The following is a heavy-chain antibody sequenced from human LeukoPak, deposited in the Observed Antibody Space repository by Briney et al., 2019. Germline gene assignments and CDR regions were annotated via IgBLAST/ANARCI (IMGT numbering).Heavy chain of an antibody. D-gene: IGHD6-19*01. J-gene: IGHJ4*02. Sequence: PGGSLRLSCAASGFTFSSYWMHWVRQGPGRGLVWVSRINSDGSTTTYAHSVRGRFTISRDNAKNTLYLQMNSLRAEDTAVYYCARGGIAVAGTGVDYWGQGTLVTVSS. CDR3: ARGGIAVAGTGVDY. V-gene: IGHV3-74*03. CDR2: INSDGSTT. CDR1: GFTFSSYW.